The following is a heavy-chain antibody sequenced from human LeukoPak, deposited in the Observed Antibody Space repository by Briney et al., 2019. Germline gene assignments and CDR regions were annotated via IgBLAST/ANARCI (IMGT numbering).Heavy chain of an antibody. J-gene: IGHJ6*03. CDR2: ISGSGGST. Sequence: GGTLRLSCAASGFTFSSSCMSWVRRAPGKGLEWVSAISGSGGSTYYADSVKGRFTISRDNSKNTLYLQMNSLRAEDTAVYYCANQRRGSGSYYYYYYMDVWGKGTTVTISS. CDR3: ANQRRGSGSYYYYYYMDV. D-gene: IGHD3-10*01. CDR1: GFTFSSSC. V-gene: IGHV3-23*01.